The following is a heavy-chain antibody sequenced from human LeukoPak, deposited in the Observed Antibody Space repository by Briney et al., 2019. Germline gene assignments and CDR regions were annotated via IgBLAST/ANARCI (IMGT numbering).Heavy chain of an antibody. CDR3: ARVPTYQQLVDY. CDR2: IYYSGST. Sequence: SETLSLTCTVSGGSISSSSYYWGWIRQPPGKGLEWIGSIYYSGSTYYNPSLKSRVTISVDTSKNQFSLKLSSVTAADTAVYYCARVPTYQQLVDYWGQGTLVTVSS. D-gene: IGHD6-13*01. CDR1: GGSISSSSYY. J-gene: IGHJ4*02. V-gene: IGHV4-39*07.